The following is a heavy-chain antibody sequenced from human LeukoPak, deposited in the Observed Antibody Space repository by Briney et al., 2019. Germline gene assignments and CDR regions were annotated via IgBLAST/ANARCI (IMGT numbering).Heavy chain of an antibody. D-gene: IGHD2/OR15-2a*01. Sequence: GASVKVSCEVSGYTLTELSMHWVRQAPGKGPEWMGGFDPEDGETIYAQKFQGRVTMTEDTSTDTAYMELSSLRSEDTAVYYCATDHRISGYFDYWGQGTLVTVSS. V-gene: IGHV1-24*01. J-gene: IGHJ4*02. CDR1: GYTLTELS. CDR3: ATDHRISGYFDY. CDR2: FDPEDGET.